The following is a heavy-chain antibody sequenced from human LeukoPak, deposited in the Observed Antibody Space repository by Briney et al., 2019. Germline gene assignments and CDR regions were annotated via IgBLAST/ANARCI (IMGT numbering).Heavy chain of an antibody. J-gene: IGHJ4*02. D-gene: IGHD6-13*01. V-gene: IGHV4-4*07. Sequence: PSETLSLTCTVSGGSISSYYWSWIRQPAGKGLEWIGRIFSSGSINYNPSLKSRVTMSVDTSKNEFSLILSSVTAADTALYYCARASSTSNHFDYWGQGTLVTVSP. CDR1: GGSISSYY. CDR3: ARASSTSNHFDY. CDR2: IFSSGSI.